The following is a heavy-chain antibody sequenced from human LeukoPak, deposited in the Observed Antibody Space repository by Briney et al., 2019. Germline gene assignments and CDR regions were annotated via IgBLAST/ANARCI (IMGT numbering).Heavy chain of an antibody. CDR3: ASKAYYDSAGYYSDGFDI. D-gene: IGHD3-22*01. V-gene: IGHV3-66*01. CDR2: IYSGGST. CDR1: GFTVSSNY. Sequence: GGSLRLSCAGSGFTVSSNYMSWVRQAPGKGLEWVSVIYSGGSTYYADSVKGRFTISRDNSKSTVYLQMNSLRVEDTAVYYCASKAYYDSAGYYSDGFDIWGQGTMATVSS. J-gene: IGHJ3*02.